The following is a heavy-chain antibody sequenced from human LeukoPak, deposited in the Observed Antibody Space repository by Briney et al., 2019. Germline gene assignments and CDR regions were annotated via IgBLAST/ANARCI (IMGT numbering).Heavy chain of an antibody. CDR3: ASDYGDFDLH. D-gene: IGHD4-17*01. Sequence: GGSLRLSCEASGLTFTSYRMIWVRQAPEKGREWVSSISSSSRYISYADSVKSRFTISRDNAKNSLYLQMNSLRAEDTAVYYCASDYGDFDLHWGQGTLVTVSS. J-gene: IGHJ4*02. CDR2: ISSSSRYI. V-gene: IGHV3-21*01. CDR1: GLTFTSYR.